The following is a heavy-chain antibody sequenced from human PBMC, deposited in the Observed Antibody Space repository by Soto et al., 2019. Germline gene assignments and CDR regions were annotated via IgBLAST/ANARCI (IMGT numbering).Heavy chain of an antibody. V-gene: IGHV1-69*13. Sequence: SVKVSCKASGGTFSSYAISWVRQAPGQGLEWMGGIIPIFGTANYAQKFQGRVTITADESTSTAYMELSSLRSEDTAVYYCARGRSVTPFPSSGVDVWGQGTTVTVSS. CDR1: GGTFSSYA. CDR2: IIPIFGTA. D-gene: IGHD6-6*01. J-gene: IGHJ6*02. CDR3: ARGRSVTPFPSSGVDV.